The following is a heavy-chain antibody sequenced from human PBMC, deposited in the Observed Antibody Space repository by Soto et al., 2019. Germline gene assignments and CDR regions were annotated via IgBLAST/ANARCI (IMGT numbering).Heavy chain of an antibody. CDR3: ARQREAYGWFDP. CDR1: GYSFTSYW. D-gene: IGHD4-17*01. Sequence: GESLKISCKGSGYSFTSYWIGWVRQMPGKGLEWMGRIDPSDSYTKYSPSFQGQVTISADKSISTAYLQWSSLKASDTAMYYCARQREAYGWFDPWGQGTLVTVSS. V-gene: IGHV5-10-1*04. J-gene: IGHJ5*02. CDR2: IDPSDSYT.